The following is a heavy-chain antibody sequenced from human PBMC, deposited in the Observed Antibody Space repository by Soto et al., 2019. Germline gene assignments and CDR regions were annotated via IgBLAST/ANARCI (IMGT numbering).Heavy chain of an antibody. Sequence: QVQLVQSGAEVRKPGASVKVSCKTSGYTFTNYDMNWVRQATGQGLEWVGWMNPKSGDTGYAPKFQGRVTMTRNTSISTAYMELSSLRSEDTAVYYCARGTYSAFDIWGQGTMVSVSS. V-gene: IGHV1-8*02. J-gene: IGHJ3*02. D-gene: IGHD2-15*01. CDR2: MNPKSGDT. CDR3: ARGTYSAFDI. CDR1: GYTFTNYD.